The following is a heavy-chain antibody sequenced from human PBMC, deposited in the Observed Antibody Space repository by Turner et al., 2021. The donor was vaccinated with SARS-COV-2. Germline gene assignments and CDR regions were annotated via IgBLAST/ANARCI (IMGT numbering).Heavy chain of an antibody. CDR2: ISGSGTST. CDR3: AKPLLHDYYFYNMDV. J-gene: IGHJ6*03. V-gene: IGHV3-23*01. Sequence: EAQLLESGGGLLQPGWSLRISCAASGFLFSSYAMCWVRQGPGKGLEWVSGISGSGTSTYYADSVKGRFTISRDNSKNTLYLQMNSLRAEDTAVYYCAKPLLHDYYFYNMDVWGKGTTVTVSS. CDR1: GFLFSSYA. D-gene: IGHD2-15*01.